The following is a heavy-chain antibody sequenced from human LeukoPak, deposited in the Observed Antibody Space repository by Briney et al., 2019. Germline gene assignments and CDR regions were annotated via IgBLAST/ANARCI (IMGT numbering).Heavy chain of an antibody. CDR3: ARTSIAARRANAFDI. Sequence: PSETLSLTCAVSGGSISSGGYSWSWIRQPPGKGLEWIGYIYHSGSTYYNPSLKSRVTISVDRSKSQFSLKLSSVTAADTAVYYCARTSIAARRANAFDIWGRGTMVTVSS. CDR1: GGSISSGGYS. J-gene: IGHJ3*02. CDR2: IYHSGST. V-gene: IGHV4-30-2*01. D-gene: IGHD6-6*01.